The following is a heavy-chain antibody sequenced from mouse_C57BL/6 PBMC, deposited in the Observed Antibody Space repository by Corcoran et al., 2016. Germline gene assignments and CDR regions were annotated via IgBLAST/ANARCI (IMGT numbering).Heavy chain of an antibody. V-gene: IGHV1-9*01. CDR3: ARKWGLRRRGPYYFDY. Sequence: QVQLPQSGAELMKHGASVKLSCKATGYTFTGYWIEWVKQRPGHGLEWIGEILPGSGSTNYNEKFKGKATFTADTSSNTAYMQLSSLTTADSAIYYCARKWGLRRRGPYYFDYWGQGTTLTVSS. CDR1: GYTFTGYW. CDR2: ILPGSGST. D-gene: IGHD2-4*01. J-gene: IGHJ2*01.